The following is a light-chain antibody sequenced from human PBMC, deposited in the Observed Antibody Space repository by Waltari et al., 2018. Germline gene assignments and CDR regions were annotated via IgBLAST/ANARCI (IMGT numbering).Light chain of an antibody. CDR3: QQHYSTPPT. J-gene: IGKJ2*01. CDR1: QRVLYSYYNKNY. Sequence: IVMTPSPDSLAVSLCERATINCKSSQRVLYSYYNKNYLAWYQQKPGQPPKLLIYWASTRESGVPYRFSGSGSGPDFTLTISSLQAEDVAVYYCQQHYSTPPTFGQGTKLEIK. CDR2: WAS. V-gene: IGKV4-1*01.